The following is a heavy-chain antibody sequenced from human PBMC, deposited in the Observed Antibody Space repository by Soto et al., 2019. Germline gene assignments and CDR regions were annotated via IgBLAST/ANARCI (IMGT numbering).Heavy chain of an antibody. J-gene: IGHJ4*02. CDR3: ASSNVATIRAFDY. D-gene: IGHD5-12*01. CDR1: GYTFTSYG. Sequence: QVQLVQSGADVKKRGASVKVSCKASGYTFTSYGISLVRQAPGQALEWLGWISAYNGNTNYAQKLQGRVTMTTDTPTSTTYMELRSLRYDDPAVYYCASSNVATIRAFDYWGQGTLVTVSS. V-gene: IGHV1-18*04. CDR2: ISAYNGNT.